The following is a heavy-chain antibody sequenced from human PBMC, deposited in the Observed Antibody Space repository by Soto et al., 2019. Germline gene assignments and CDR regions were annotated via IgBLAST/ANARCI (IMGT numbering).Heavy chain of an antibody. V-gene: IGHV4-59*01. Sequence: SETLSLTCTVSGGSISSYYWSWIRQPPGKGLEWIGYIYYSGSTNYNPSLKSRVTISVDTSKNQFSLKLSSVTAADTAVYYCARSIAARRWFDPWGQGTLVTVSS. J-gene: IGHJ5*02. D-gene: IGHD6-6*01. CDR1: GGSISSYY. CDR2: IYYSGST. CDR3: ARSIAARRWFDP.